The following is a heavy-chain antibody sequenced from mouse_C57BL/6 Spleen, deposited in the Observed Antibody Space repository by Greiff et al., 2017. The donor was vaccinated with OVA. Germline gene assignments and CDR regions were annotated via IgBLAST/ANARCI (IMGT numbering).Heavy chain of an antibody. D-gene: IGHD2-4*01. Sequence: QVQVQQPGAELVKPGASVKLSCKASGYTFTSYWMHWVKQRPGRGLEWIGRIDPNSGGTKYNEKFKSKATLTVDKPSSTAYMQLSSLTSEDSAVYYCARCIYYDYDGDYYAMDYWGQGTSVTVSS. J-gene: IGHJ4*01. CDR1: GYTFTSYW. CDR3: ARCIYYDYDGDYYAMDY. V-gene: IGHV1-72*01. CDR2: IDPNSGGT.